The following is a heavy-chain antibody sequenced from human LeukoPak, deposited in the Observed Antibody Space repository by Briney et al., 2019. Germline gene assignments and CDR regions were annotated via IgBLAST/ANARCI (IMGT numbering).Heavy chain of an antibody. Sequence: PGGSLLLSCAASGFTVSNNFMSWVRQPPEKGLEWVSVIYSDGSTYYADSVKGRFTISRDSSKNTLYLQMNSLRDEDTAVYYCARSGSGWFDFWGQGTLVTVSS. CDR2: IYSDGST. CDR3: ARSGSGWFDF. J-gene: IGHJ4*02. CDR1: GFTVSNNF. D-gene: IGHD6-19*01. V-gene: IGHV3-53*01.